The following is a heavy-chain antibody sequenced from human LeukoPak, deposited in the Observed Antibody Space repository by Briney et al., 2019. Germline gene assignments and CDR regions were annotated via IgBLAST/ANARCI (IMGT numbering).Heavy chain of an antibody. CDR2: ISGSGSTI. V-gene: IGHV3-48*02. CDR1: GFTFSNYN. Sequence: GGSLRLSCAASGFTFSNYNVNWVRQAPGKGLEWVAYISGSGSTIYYADSVKGRFTISRDNAKNSLYLQMNSLRDEDTAVYYCARSVIWGQGTLVTVSS. D-gene: IGHD2/OR15-2a*01. J-gene: IGHJ4*02. CDR3: ARSVI.